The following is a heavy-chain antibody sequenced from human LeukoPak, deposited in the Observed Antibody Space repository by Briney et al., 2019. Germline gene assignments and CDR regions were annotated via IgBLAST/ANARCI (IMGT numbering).Heavy chain of an antibody. V-gene: IGHV1-2*02. CDR3: ARGYDYDSSGYYFVFDP. CDR1: GYTFTGYY. CDR2: INPNSGGT. D-gene: IGHD3-22*01. J-gene: IGHJ5*02. Sequence: ASVKVSCKASGYTFTGYYMHWVRQAPGQGLEWMGWINPNSGGTNYAQKFQGRVTMTRDTSISTAYMELSRLRSDDTAVYYCARGYDYDSSGYYFVFDPWGQGTLVTVSS.